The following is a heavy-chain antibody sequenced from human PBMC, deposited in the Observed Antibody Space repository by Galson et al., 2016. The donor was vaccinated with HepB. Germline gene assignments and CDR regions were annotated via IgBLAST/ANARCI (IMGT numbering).Heavy chain of an antibody. Sequence: SLRLSCAGSGFIFSDYHVGWIRQAPGRGFEWISYITSSVSYYADSVKGRFTIPRDNAKNLLFLQMSSLTVEDTAMYYCAGPGGGIGPTYYFDFWGQGTLVTVSS. J-gene: IGHJ4*02. CDR1: GFIFSDYH. CDR3: AGPGGGIGPTYYFDF. V-gene: IGHV3-11*04. D-gene: IGHD3-16*01. CDR2: ITSSVS.